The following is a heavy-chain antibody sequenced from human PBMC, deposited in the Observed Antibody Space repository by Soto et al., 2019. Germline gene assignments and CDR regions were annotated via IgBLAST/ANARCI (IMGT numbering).Heavy chain of an antibody. CDR2: ISPSNSTI. Sequence: QLVESGGGLVQPGGSLRLSCAASGFTFSLYPVNWVRQAPGKGLEWLSYISPSNSTIYYADSVKGRFTISRDHAKNSLDLQMNGLRDDDTAVYYCARVGRGFCSSTRCYTDGFDLWGQGTVVTVST. V-gene: IGHV3-48*02. D-gene: IGHD2-2*01. CDR1: GFTFSLYP. CDR3: ARVGRGFCSSTRCYTDGFDL. J-gene: IGHJ3*01.